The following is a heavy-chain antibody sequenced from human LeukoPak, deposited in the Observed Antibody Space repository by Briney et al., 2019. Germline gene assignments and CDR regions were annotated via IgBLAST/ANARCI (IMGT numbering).Heavy chain of an antibody. D-gene: IGHD6-19*01. CDR1: GYTLTELS. Sequence: ASVKVSCKVSGYTLTELSMHWVRQAPGKGLEWMGGFDPEDGETIYAQKFQGRVTMTEDTSTDTAYMELRSLRSDDTAVYYCARDLKRGYSSGRYSWGTGSSNDYWGQGTQVTVSS. CDR3: ARDLKRGYSSGRYSWGTGSSNDY. CDR2: FDPEDGET. J-gene: IGHJ4*02. V-gene: IGHV1-24*01.